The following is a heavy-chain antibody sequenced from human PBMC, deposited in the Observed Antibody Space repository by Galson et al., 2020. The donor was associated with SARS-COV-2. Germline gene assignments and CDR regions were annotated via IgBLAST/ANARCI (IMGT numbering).Heavy chain of an antibody. CDR1: GDSISSGDYY. Sequence: SETLSLTCTVSGDSISSGDYYWSWIRQYPGKGLEWIGHIYHSGSTYYNPSLKSRVTISIDTSKNQFSLKLSSVTAADTALYYCARDSSGYYYYFDDWRQGTLVTVSS. CDR2: IYHSGST. V-gene: IGHV4-31*03. CDR3: ARDSSGYYYYFDD. J-gene: IGHJ4*02. D-gene: IGHD3-22*01.